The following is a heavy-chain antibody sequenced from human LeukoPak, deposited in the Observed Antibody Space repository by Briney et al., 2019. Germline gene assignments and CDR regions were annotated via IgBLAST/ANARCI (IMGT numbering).Heavy chain of an antibody. V-gene: IGHV4-4*02. Sequence: SETLSLTCSVSAGSISSSSWWSWVRQSPVKGLEWIGEIYLYGTTNYNPSLKSRVTMSVDTSKNQFSLKLSSVTAADTAVYYCARAPGEQLVQYYYYYMDVWGKGTTVTVSS. CDR2: IYLYGTT. CDR3: ARAPGEQLVQYYYYYMDV. J-gene: IGHJ6*03. D-gene: IGHD6-6*01. CDR1: AGSISSSSW.